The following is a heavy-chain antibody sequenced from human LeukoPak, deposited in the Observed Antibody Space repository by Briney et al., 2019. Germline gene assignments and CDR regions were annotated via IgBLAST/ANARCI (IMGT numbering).Heavy chain of an antibody. CDR2: IIPIFGTA. CDR1: GGTFSSYA. D-gene: IGHD3-3*01. CDR3: ARVGFPSTIFGVVIMEDYYYYGMDV. V-gene: IGHV1-69*13. Sequence: GASVKVSCKASGGTFSSYAISWVRQAPGQGLEWMGGIIPIFGTANYAQKFQGRVTITADESTSTAYMELSSLRSEDTAVYYCARVGFPSTIFGVVIMEDYYYYGMDVWSQGTTVTVSS. J-gene: IGHJ6*02.